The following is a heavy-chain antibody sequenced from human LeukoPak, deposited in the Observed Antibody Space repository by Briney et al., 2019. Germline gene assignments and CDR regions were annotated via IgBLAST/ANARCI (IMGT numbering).Heavy chain of an antibody. Sequence: ASVKVSCKASGYTFTSYYMHWVRQAPGQGLEWMGIINPSGGSTSYAQKFQGRVTMTRDTSTSTAYMELRSLRSDDTAVYYCARETPAGYIDYWGQGTLVTVSS. D-gene: IGHD6-25*01. CDR3: ARETPAGYIDY. CDR1: GYTFTSYY. J-gene: IGHJ4*02. CDR2: INPSGGST. V-gene: IGHV1-46*01.